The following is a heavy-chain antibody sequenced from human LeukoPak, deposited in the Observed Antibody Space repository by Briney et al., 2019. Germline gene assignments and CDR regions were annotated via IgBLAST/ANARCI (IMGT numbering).Heavy chain of an antibody. V-gene: IGHV5-51*01. CDR3: AKGRYYDSSGSYYYFDY. Sequence: GESLKISCKGSGYSFTSYWIGWVRQMPGKGLEWMEIIYPGDSDTRYSPSFQGQVTVSADKSISTAYLQWSSLKASDTAMYYCAKGRYYDSSGSYYYFDYWGQGTLVTVSS. D-gene: IGHD3-22*01. CDR2: IYPGDSDT. CDR1: GYSFTSYW. J-gene: IGHJ4*02.